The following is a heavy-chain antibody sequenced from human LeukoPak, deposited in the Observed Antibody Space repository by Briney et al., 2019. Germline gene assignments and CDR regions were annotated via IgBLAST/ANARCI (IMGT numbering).Heavy chain of an antibody. V-gene: IGHV1-2*02. CDR3: AREALRLATGDFDY. CDR1: GYTFTGYY. D-gene: IGHD5-12*01. J-gene: IGHJ4*02. Sequence: GASVKVSCKASGYTFTGYYMHWVRQAPGQGLEWMGWINPNSGGTNYAQKFQGRVTMTRDTSISTVYMELSSLRSDDTAVYYCAREALRLATGDFDYWGQGTLVTVSS. CDR2: INPNSGGT.